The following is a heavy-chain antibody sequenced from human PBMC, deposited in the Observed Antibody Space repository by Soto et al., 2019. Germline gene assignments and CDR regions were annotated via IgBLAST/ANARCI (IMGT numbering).Heavy chain of an antibody. Sequence: GASVKVSCKASGGTFSSYAISWVRQAPGQGLEWMGGIIPIFGTANYAQKFQGRVTITADESTSTAYMELSSLRSEDTAVYYCARESHRSSGWPNFDYWGQGTMVTVSS. D-gene: IGHD6-19*01. CDR3: ARESHRSSGWPNFDY. J-gene: IGHJ4*02. CDR1: GGTFSSYA. V-gene: IGHV1-69*13. CDR2: IIPIFGTA.